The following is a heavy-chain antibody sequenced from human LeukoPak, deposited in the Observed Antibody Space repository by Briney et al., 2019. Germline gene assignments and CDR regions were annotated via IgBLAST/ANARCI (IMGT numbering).Heavy chain of an antibody. D-gene: IGHD1-26*01. Sequence: PGRSLRLSCAASGFTFSSYGMHWVRQAPGKGLEWVAVISYDGSNKYYADSVKGRCTISRDNSKNTLYLQMNSLRAEDTAVYYCAKVGATYDYWGQGTLVTVSS. CDR3: AKVGATYDY. CDR1: GFTFSSYG. V-gene: IGHV3-30*18. CDR2: ISYDGSNK. J-gene: IGHJ4*02.